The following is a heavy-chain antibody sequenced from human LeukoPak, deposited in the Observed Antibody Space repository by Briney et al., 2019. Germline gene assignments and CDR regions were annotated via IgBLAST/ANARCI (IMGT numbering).Heavy chain of an antibody. CDR2: IYRSGST. D-gene: IGHD6-13*01. CDR3: ARDLSGLAAAGTGY. V-gene: IGHV4-38-2*02. CDR1: GYSISSGYY. J-gene: IGHJ4*02. Sequence: SSETLSLTCTVSGYSISSGYYWGWIRQPPGKGLEWIGSIYRSGSTYYNPSLKSRLTISVDTSKNQFSLKLSSVTAADTAVYYCARDLSGLAAAGTGYWGQGTLVTVSS.